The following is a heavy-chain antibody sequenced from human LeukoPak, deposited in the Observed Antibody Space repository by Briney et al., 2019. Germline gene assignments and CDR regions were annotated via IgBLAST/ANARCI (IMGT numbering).Heavy chain of an antibody. CDR3: ARRPRMVASANWFAP. CDR1: NGSISSHY. J-gene: IGHJ5*02. D-gene: IGHD2-8*01. CDR2: IFYNGST. V-gene: IGHV4-59*04. Sequence: SETLSLTCTVSNGSISSHYWSWIRQPPGKGLEWIGSIFYNGSTYYNPSLKSRVTISVDKSKNQFSLNLTSVTAPDTAVFYCARRPRMVASANWFAPWGQGILVIVSS.